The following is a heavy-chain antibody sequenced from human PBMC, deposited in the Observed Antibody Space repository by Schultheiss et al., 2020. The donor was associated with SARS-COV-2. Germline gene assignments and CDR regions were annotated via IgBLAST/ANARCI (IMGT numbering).Heavy chain of an antibody. CDR3: GAQRVGSSGYHL. CDR2: INPNSGGT. CDR1: GGTFSSYA. Sequence: ASVKVSCKASGGTFSSYAISWVRQAPGQGLEWMGWINPNSGGTNYAQKFQGRVTMTRDTSISTAYMELSRLRSDDTAVYYCGAQRVGSSGYHLWGQGTLVTVSS. J-gene: IGHJ5*02. V-gene: IGHV1-2*02. D-gene: IGHD3-22*01.